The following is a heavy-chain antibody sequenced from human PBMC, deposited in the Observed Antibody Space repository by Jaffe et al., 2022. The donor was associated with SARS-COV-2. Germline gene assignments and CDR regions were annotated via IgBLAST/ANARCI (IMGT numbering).Heavy chain of an antibody. V-gene: IGHV4-34*01. CDR1: GGSFSGYY. CDR2: INHSGST. Sequence: QVQLQQWGAGLLKPSETLSLTCAVYGGSFSGYYWSWIRQPPGKGLEWIGEINHSGSTNYNPSLKSRVTISVDTSKNQFSLKLSSVTAADTAVYYCARARFLRRKNYYYGMDVWGQGATVTVSS. D-gene: IGHD3-3*01. J-gene: IGHJ6*02. CDR3: ARARFLRRKNYYYGMDV.